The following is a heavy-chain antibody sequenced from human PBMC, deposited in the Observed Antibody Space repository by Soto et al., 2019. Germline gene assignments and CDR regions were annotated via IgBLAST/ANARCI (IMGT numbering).Heavy chain of an antibody. J-gene: IGHJ4*02. CDR2: VYYSGNT. V-gene: IGHV4-59*01. CDR3: ARGVDRQWADY. Sequence: SETLSLTCTVSGGFINAYFWAWIRQPPGKGLEWIGFVYYSGNTNYNPSLKSRVSISLHTSKNQFSLQLNSVTAADTAVYYCARGVDRQWADYWGQGTLVTVSS. D-gene: IGHD6-19*01. CDR1: GGFINAYF.